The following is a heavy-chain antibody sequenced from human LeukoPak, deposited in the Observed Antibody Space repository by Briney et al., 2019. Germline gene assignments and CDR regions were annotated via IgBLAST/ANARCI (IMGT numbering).Heavy chain of an antibody. CDR1: GFTVSSYE. D-gene: IGHD4-11*01. Sequence: PGGSLRLSCAASGFTVSSYEMNWVRQAPGKGLEWVSYITSGSTIYYADSVKGRFTISRDNAKNSLYLQMNSLRAEDTAVYYCARETYSNYGLAYFDYWGQGTLVTVSS. CDR2: ITSGSTI. CDR3: ARETYSNYGLAYFDY. V-gene: IGHV3-48*03. J-gene: IGHJ4*02.